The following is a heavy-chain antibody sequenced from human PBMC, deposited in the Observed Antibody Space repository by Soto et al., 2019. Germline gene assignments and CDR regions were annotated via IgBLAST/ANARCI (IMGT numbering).Heavy chain of an antibody. J-gene: IGHJ6*02. Sequence: EASVKVSCKASGGTFSSYAISWVRQAPGQGLEWIGGIIPIFGTANYAQKFQGRVTITADESTSTAYMELSSLRSEDTAVYYCARASQPDYYYYYGMDVWGQGTTVTVSS. CDR3: ARASQPDYYYYYGMDV. V-gene: IGHV1-69*13. D-gene: IGHD6-13*01. CDR2: IIPIFGTA. CDR1: GGTFSSYA.